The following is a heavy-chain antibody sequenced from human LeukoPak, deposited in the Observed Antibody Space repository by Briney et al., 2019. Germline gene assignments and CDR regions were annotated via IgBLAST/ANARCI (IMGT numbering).Heavy chain of an antibody. D-gene: IGHD6-13*01. CDR1: GFTFSTYW. Sequence: GGSLRLSCSASGFTFSTYWMSWVRQAPGKGLEWVANMRRDGNEIYYLDSVRGRFTISRDNAKNSLYLQMNSLRAEDTAVYYCARYGISSTWYFSTHYYYGMDVWGQGTTVTVSS. CDR3: ARYGISSTWYFSTHYYYGMDV. CDR2: MRRDGNEI. V-gene: IGHV3-7*01. J-gene: IGHJ6*02.